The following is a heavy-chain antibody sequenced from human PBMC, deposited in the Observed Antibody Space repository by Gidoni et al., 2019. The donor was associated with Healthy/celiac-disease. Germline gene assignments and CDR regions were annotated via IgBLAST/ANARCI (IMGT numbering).Heavy chain of an antibody. CDR2: INHSGST. Sequence: QVQLQQWGAGLLKPSETLSLTCAVYGGSFSGYYWSWIRQPPGKGLEWIVGINHSGSTNYNPSLKSRVTISVDTSKNQFSLKLSSVTAADTAVYYCARDKGVSYGSGTCLDYWGQGTLVTVSS. CDR1: GGSFSGYY. CDR3: ARDKGVSYGSGTCLDY. D-gene: IGHD3-10*01. J-gene: IGHJ4*02. V-gene: IGHV4-34*01.